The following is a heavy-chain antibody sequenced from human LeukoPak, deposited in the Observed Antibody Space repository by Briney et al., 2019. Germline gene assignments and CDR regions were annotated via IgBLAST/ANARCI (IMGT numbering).Heavy chain of an antibody. CDR1: GFTFSSYS. J-gene: IGHJ4*02. Sequence: GGSLRLSCAASGFTFSSYSMNWVRQAPGKGLEWVSYISSSSSTIYYADSVKGRFTISRDNAKNSLYLQMNSLRAEDTAAYCCARGLRITIFGVVHDYWGQGTLVTVSS. CDR2: ISSSSSTI. V-gene: IGHV3-48*01. D-gene: IGHD3-3*01. CDR3: ARGLRITIFGVVHDY.